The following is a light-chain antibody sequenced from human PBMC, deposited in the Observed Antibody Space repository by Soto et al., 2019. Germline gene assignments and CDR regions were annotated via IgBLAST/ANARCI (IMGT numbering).Light chain of an antibody. V-gene: IGLV1-51*02. CDR2: ENN. CDR3: GTWDSSLSVV. Sequence: QSVLTQPPSVSAAPGQKVTISCSGSSSNIGTNYVSWYQQRPGTAPKLLIYENNKRPSGIPDRFSGSKSGTSATLGITGLQTGDDVDYYCGTWDSSLSVVFGGGTKLTVL. CDR1: SSNIGTNY. J-gene: IGLJ2*01.